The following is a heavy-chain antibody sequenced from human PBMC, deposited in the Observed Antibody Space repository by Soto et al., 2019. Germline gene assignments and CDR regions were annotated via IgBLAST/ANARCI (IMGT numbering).Heavy chain of an antibody. D-gene: IGHD1-7*01. CDR1: GGSISSGGYS. Sequence: QVQLQESCPGLVKPSQTLSLTCAVSGGSISSGGYSWNWIRQPPGKGLEWIGYIYHSGYTLYNPSLKSRVTISVDKSKNQFSLRLSSVSAADTAVYYCARDSLTGNYFDPWGQGTLVTVSS. J-gene: IGHJ5*02. CDR2: IYHSGYT. CDR3: ARDSLTGNYFDP. V-gene: IGHV4-30-2*01.